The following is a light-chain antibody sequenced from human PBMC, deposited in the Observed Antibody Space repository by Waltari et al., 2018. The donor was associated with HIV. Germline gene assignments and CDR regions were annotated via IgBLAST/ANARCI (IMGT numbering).Light chain of an antibody. V-gene: IGLV2-23*02. CDR3: CTFSGRSSTWV. CDR1: DVETYDL. Sequence: QSALTQPASVSGSPGQSITVSCTGDVETYDLVSWYQVHPGRAPKLIIHDVTKRPSGVSSRFSASKSGNTASLTISGLEAEDESPYYCCTFSGRSSTWVFGGGTQVTVL. J-gene: IGLJ3*02. CDR2: DVT.